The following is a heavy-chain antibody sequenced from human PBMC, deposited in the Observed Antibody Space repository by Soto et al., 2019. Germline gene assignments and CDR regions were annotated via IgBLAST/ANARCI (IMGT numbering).Heavy chain of an antibody. J-gene: IGHJ6*03. CDR2: ISGSGGST. V-gene: IGHV3-23*01. D-gene: IGHD2-15*01. Sequence: EVQLLESGGGLVQPGGSLRLSCAASGFTFSSYAMSWVRQAPGKGLEWVSAISGSGGSTYYADSVKGRFTISRDNSKNTLYLQMNSLRAEDTAVYYCAKATNLNCSGGSCYSRLYYMDVWGKGTTVTVSS. CDR3: AKATNLNCSGGSCYSRLYYMDV. CDR1: GFTFSSYA.